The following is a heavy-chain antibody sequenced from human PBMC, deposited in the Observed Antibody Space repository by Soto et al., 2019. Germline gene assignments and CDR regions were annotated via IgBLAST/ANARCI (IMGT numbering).Heavy chain of an antibody. D-gene: IGHD3-16*01. J-gene: IGHJ4*02. CDR2: IFPDDSDT. V-gene: IGHV5-51*01. CDR1: GYSFTHYW. Sequence: GESLKISCEASGYSFTHYWVAWVRQMPGKGLEWVGIIFPDDSDTRYSPSFQGQVTISADKSINTAFLQWNSLKASDTAMYYCARLLRRVDYWGQGTLVTVSS. CDR3: ARLLRRVDY.